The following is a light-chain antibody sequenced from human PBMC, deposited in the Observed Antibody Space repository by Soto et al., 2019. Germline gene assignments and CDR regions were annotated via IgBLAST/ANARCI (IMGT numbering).Light chain of an antibody. CDR2: GAS. J-gene: IGKJ5*01. V-gene: IGKV1-39*01. CDR1: QSISIY. CDR3: QQTDTTLQKT. Sequence: EIHMTQSPSSLFGSLRVRRTITYRASQSISIYLNWYQLKPGKAPNLLMYGASYLKSGVPTRFSGSGSGTDFTLTISRLQPEDFAIYYFQQTDTTLQKTFCQGTLLEIK.